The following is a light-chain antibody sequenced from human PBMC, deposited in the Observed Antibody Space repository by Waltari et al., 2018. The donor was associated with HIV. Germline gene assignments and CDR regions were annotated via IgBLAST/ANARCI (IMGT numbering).Light chain of an antibody. V-gene: IGLV3-1*01. CDR1: KLGDKY. CDR3: QAWDSSTRGL. Sequence: SYELTQPPSMSVSPGQTASITCSGDKLGDKYVCWYQQKPGQSPVLVIYQNKKQPSGIPERFSGSNSGNTGTLTISGTQAVDEADYYCQAWDSSTRGLFGGGTKLTVL. CDR2: QNK. J-gene: IGLJ2*01.